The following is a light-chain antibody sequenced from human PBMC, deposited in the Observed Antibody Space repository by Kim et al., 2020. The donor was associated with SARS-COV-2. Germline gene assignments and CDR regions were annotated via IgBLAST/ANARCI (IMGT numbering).Light chain of an antibody. Sequence: QSVLTQPPSASGSPGQRVTISCSGSSSNIGSSYVYWYQHLPGTAPKRLIYRDNQRPSGVPDRFSGSRSGTSASLAISGLRAEDEADYYCAAWDDSLSGWVFGGGTQLTVL. V-gene: IGLV1-47*01. J-gene: IGLJ3*02. CDR2: RDN. CDR3: AAWDDSLSGWV. CDR1: SSNIGSSY.